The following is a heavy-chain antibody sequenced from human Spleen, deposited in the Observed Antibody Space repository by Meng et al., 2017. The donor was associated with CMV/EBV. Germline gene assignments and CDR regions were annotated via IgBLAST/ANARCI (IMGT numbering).Heavy chain of an antibody. CDR1: GFTFSGYA. D-gene: IGHD5-12*01. Sequence: AASGFTFSGYALNWVRQAPGRGREWVSSISTSSAFIYYADSLKGRFTISRDDAKNSLYLQMNSVRAEDTAVYYCARHSTEATISDYWGQGTLVTVSS. J-gene: IGHJ4*02. V-gene: IGHV3-21*01. CDR2: ISTSSAFI. CDR3: ARHSTEATISDY.